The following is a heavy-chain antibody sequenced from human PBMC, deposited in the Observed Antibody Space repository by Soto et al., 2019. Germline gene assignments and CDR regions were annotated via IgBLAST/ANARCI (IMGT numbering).Heavy chain of an antibody. CDR1: RSSISSYY. CDR2: IYTRGST. Sequence: PSETLSLTFTVSRSSISSYYCSWFRQPAGKGLEWIGRIYTRGSTNYNPSLKSRVTMSVDTSKNQFYLKLSSVTAADTAVYYCARASGYDGSFDYWDQGSLVSVSS. J-gene: IGHJ4*02. D-gene: IGHD3-22*01. CDR3: ARASGYDGSFDY. V-gene: IGHV4-4*07.